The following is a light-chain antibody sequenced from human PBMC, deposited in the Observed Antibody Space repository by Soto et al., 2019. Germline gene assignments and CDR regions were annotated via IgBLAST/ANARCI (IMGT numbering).Light chain of an antibody. CDR1: ESVSSNF. Sequence: EIVLTQSPGTLSLSPGERVTLSCRASESVSSNFLAWYQQKPGQAPRLLIYGASSRAAGIPDRFSGSGSGTDFTLTINRVEPEDFATYYCQQSYSTSVTFGQGTKVEIK. CDR2: GAS. J-gene: IGKJ1*01. V-gene: IGKV3-20*01. CDR3: QQSYSTSVT.